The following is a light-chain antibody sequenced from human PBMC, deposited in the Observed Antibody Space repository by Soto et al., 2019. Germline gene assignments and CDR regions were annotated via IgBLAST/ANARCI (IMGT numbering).Light chain of an antibody. Sequence: EIVLTQSPGTLSLSPGERATLSCRASQSVSSSLVSWYQQKPGQAPRLLIYGASTRSTGIPDRFSGSGSGTDFTLTISRLEPEDFAVYYCQQRSNWPWSFGQGTKVEIK. CDR3: QQRSNWPWS. V-gene: IGKV3D-20*02. J-gene: IGKJ1*01. CDR2: GAS. CDR1: QSVSSSL.